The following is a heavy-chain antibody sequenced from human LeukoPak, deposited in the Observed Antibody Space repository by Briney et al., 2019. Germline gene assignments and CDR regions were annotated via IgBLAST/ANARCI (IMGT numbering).Heavy chain of an antibody. D-gene: IGHD2-8*01. CDR3: ARRQASCTNGVCYTLYGMDV. Sequence: GESLKISCKGSGYTFTNYWIAWVRQMPGKGLEWMGIIYPGDSDTRYSPSFQGQVTLSADKSISTAFLQWSSLEASDTAMYYCARRQASCTNGVCYTLYGMDVWGQGTTVTVSS. V-gene: IGHV5-51*01. J-gene: IGHJ6*02. CDR2: IYPGDSDT. CDR1: GYTFTNYW.